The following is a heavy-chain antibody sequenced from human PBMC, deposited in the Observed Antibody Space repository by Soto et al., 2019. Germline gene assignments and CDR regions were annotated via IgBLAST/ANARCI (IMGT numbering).Heavy chain of an antibody. CDR2: IYHSGST. CDR3: ARVRSGWGIDY. D-gene: IGHD6-19*01. CDR1: GGSISSGGYS. V-gene: IGHV4-30-2*01. Sequence: QLQLQESGSGLVKPSQTLSLTCAVSGGSISSGGYSWSWIRQPPGKGLEYIGYIYHSGSTYYNPSLKSRVTISVDRSKNQFSLKLSSVTAADSAVYYCARVRSGWGIDYWGQGTLVTVSS. J-gene: IGHJ4*02.